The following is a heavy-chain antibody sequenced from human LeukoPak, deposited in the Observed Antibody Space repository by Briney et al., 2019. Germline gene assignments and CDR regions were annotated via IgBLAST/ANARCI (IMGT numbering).Heavy chain of an antibody. CDR2: ISSSSSYI. D-gene: IGHD4-11*01. CDR3: ARDRGDYSPFGY. J-gene: IGHJ4*02. CDR1: GFTFSSYS. Sequence: GGSLRLSCAASGFTFSSYSMNWVRQAPGKGLEWVSSISSSSSYIYYADSVKGRFTISRDNAKNSLYLQMNSLRAEDTAVYYCARDRGDYSPFGYWGQGTLVTVSS. V-gene: IGHV3-21*01.